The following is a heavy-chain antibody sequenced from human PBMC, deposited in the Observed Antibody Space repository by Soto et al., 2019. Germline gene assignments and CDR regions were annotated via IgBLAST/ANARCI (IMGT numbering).Heavy chain of an antibody. D-gene: IGHD1-7*01. V-gene: IGHV4-4*02. CDR2: IYRTGST. J-gene: IGHJ4*02. CDR1: GASFTSNVW. CDR3: ASRDPGTSVDY. Sequence: QVQLQESGPGLVKPSGTLSLTCAVSGASFTSNVWWTWVRQPPGRGLEWIGEIYRTGSTNYNPSLKSRVTISLDKSENQFSLKVTSLTAADTAVYYCASRDPGTSVDYWGQGTLVTVSS.